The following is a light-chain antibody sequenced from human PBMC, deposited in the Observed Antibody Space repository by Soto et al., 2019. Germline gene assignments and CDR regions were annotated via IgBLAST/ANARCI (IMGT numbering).Light chain of an antibody. J-gene: IGLJ2*01. CDR2: EVS. V-gene: IGLV2-14*01. Sequence: QSALTQPASVSGSPGQSITISCTGTSSDVGGYNYVSWYQQHPGKAPKLMIYEVSNRPSGVSNRFSGSKSGNTASLTISGLQAEDEADYYCSSYTSSSNVVFGGGTKLTVL. CDR1: SSDVGGYNY. CDR3: SSYTSSSNVV.